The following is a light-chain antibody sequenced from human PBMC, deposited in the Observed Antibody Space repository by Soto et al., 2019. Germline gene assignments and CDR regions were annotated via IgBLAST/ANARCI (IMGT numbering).Light chain of an antibody. CDR3: QQYNNGPLT. CDR1: QSVSTN. CDR2: GAS. J-gene: IGKJ4*01. Sequence: EIVMTQSPATLSVSPGERATLSCRASQSVSTNLAWYQQKPGQAPRLLIYGASTRATGIPARFSGSGSGTEFTLTISSLQSEDFAVYSCQQYNNGPLTFGGRTKV. V-gene: IGKV3-15*01.